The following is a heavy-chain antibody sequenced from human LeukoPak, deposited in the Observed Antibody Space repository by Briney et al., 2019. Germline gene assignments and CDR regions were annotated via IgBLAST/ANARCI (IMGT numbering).Heavy chain of an antibody. J-gene: IGHJ4*02. CDR1: GFTFNNYW. V-gene: IGHV3-7*01. D-gene: IGHD2-2*01. CDR2: INQYGSDP. Sequence: GGSLRLSCSASGFTFNNYWKWWLRQATGKGLEWVANINQYGSDPYYPHSVKGRFTICRVNAENSLFLQMNNRSADDPVFLYCTRVRVVVPSVFDECDFWGQGTLVTVSS. CDR3: TRVRVVVPSVFDECDF.